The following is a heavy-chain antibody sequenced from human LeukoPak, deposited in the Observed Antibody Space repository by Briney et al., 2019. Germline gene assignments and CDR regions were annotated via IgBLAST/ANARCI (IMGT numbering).Heavy chain of an antibody. Sequence: SETLSLTCNVFGGSIRSSNYYWGWIRQPPGKGLEWIGSIYYSGSTYYNPSLKSRVTISVDTSNSQFSLKVRSATATDTAVYYCARLFYYDSSGPPSWGQGTLVTVSS. CDR3: ARLFYYDSSGPPS. J-gene: IGHJ5*02. V-gene: IGHV4-39*01. CDR2: IYYSGST. D-gene: IGHD3-22*01. CDR1: GGSIRSSNYY.